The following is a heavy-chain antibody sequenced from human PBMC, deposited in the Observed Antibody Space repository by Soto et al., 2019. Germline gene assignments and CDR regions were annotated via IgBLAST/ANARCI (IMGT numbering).Heavy chain of an antibody. V-gene: IGHV1-69*12. CDR1: GGTFSSYA. J-gene: IGHJ2*01. CDR3: ASGNYDFWSGYYGWYFDL. CDR2: IIPIFGTA. Sequence: QVQLVQSGAEVKKPGSSVKVSCKASGGTFSSYAISWVRQAPGQGLEWMGGIIPIFGTANYAQKFQGRVTITADESTSTAYMELSSLRSEDTAVYYWASGNYDFWSGYYGWYFDLWGRGTLVTVSS. D-gene: IGHD3-3*01.